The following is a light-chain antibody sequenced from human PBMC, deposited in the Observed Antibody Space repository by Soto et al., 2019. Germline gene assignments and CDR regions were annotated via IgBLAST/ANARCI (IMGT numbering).Light chain of an antibody. CDR3: SLYASSSTFM. CDR2: EAT. J-gene: IGLJ3*02. V-gene: IGLV2-23*02. CDR1: SSDIGRYNL. Sequence: QSALTQPASVSGSPGQSITISCTGTSSDIGRYNLVSWYQQHPGKPPKLMIYEATKRPSGVSNRFSGSKSGNTASLTISGLQAADDADDYCSLYASSSTFMFGGGTKLTVL.